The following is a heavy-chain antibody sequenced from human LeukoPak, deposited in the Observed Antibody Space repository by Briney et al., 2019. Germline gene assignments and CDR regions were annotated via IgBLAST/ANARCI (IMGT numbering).Heavy chain of an antibody. CDR1: GFTFSGSA. D-gene: IGHD3-22*01. Sequence: GGSLRLSCAASGFTFSGSAMHWVRQASGKGLEWVGRIRSKANSYATAYAASVKGRFTISRDDSKNTAYLQMNSLKTEDTAVYYSTREERSYYDSSGYYYGVRAPLDYWGQGTLVTVSS. CDR2: IRSKANSYAT. J-gene: IGHJ4*02. V-gene: IGHV3-73*01. CDR3: TREERSYYDSSGYYYGVRAPLDY.